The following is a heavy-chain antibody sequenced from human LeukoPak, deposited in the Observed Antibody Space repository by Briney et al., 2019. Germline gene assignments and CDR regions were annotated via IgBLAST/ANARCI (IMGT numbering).Heavy chain of an antibody. CDR1: GFTFSRYI. V-gene: IGHV3-21*04. Sequence: GGSLRLSCVASGFTFSRYIMNWVRQAPGKGLEWVSSISSSGNIIYYADSVRGRFTISRDNAKNSLYLQMDSLRAEDMALYYCAKDIWAVAGKGGFDYWGQGTLVTVSS. CDR2: ISSSGNII. D-gene: IGHD6-19*01. CDR3: AKDIWAVAGKGGFDY. J-gene: IGHJ4*02.